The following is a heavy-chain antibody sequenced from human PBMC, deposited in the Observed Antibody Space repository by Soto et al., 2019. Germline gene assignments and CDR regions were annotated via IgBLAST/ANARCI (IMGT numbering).Heavy chain of an antibody. Sequence: QVQLVQSGGEVKKPGASVKVSCKASGYTFTIYGINWVRQAPGQGLEWMGWISPDNGNTNYAQKRPGRVSMTTDTSTSTAYMELRSLRSDATAVYYCARALGYSGYAGMDVWGQGTTVTVSS. CDR2: ISPDNGNT. CDR1: GYTFTIYG. J-gene: IGHJ6*02. V-gene: IGHV1-18*01. D-gene: IGHD5-12*01. CDR3: ARALGYSGYAGMDV.